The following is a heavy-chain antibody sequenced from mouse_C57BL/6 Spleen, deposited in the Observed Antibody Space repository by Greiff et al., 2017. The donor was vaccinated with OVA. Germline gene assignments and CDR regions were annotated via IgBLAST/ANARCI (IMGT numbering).Heavy chain of an antibody. V-gene: IGHV5-9*01. CDR3: ARRAITTVVENFDY. Sequence: DVQLVESGGGLVKPGGSLKLSCAASGFTFSSYTMSWVRQTPETRLEWVATISGGGGNTYYPDSVKGRFTISRDNAKNTLYLQMCSLRSEDTALYYCARRAITTVVENFDYWGQGTTLTVSS. J-gene: IGHJ2*01. CDR1: GFTFSSYT. D-gene: IGHD1-1*01. CDR2: ISGGGGNT.